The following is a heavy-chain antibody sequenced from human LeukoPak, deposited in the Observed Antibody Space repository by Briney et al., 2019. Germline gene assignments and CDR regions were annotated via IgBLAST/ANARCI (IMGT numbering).Heavy chain of an antibody. CDR2: IRYDGSNK. D-gene: IGHD3-10*01. CDR3: ARETLMVRGYDP. Sequence: AGGSLRLSCAASGFTFSSYGMHWVRQAPGKGLEWVAFIRYDGSNKYYADSVRGRFTISRDNAKNSLYLQMNSLRAEDTAVYYCARETLMVRGYDPWGQGTLVTVSS. CDR1: GFTFSSYG. J-gene: IGHJ5*02. V-gene: IGHV3-30*02.